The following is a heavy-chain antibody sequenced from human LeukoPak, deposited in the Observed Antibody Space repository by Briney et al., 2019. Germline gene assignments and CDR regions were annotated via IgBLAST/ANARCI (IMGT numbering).Heavy chain of an antibody. V-gene: IGHV3-21*01. J-gene: IGHJ4*02. Sequence: GGSLRLSCAASGFTFSSYSMNWVRQAPGKGLEWVSSISSSSSYIYYADSVKGRFTISRDNAKNSLYLQMNSLRAEDTAVYYCARRGRIVGATGFVYWGQGTLVTVSS. D-gene: IGHD1-26*01. CDR2: ISSSSSYI. CDR3: ARRGRIVGATGFVY. CDR1: GFTFSSYS.